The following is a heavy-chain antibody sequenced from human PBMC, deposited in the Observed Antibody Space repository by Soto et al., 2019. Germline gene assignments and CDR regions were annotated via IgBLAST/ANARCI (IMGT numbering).Heavy chain of an antibody. CDR2: IYPGDSDT. D-gene: IGHD2-2*02. CDR1: GYSFATYW. CDR3: ATGGYCSSTSCYNFFDY. J-gene: IGHJ4*03. Sequence: GESLKISCKGSGYSFATYWIGWVRQMPGKGLEWMGIIYPGDSDTRYSPSFRGQVTISADKSISTAYLQWSSLKASDTAMYYCATGGYCSSTSCYNFFDYWGQGTTVTVSS. V-gene: IGHV5-51*01.